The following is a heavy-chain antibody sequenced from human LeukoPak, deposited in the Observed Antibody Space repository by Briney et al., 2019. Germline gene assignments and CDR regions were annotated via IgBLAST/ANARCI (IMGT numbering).Heavy chain of an antibody. CDR3: ARGNYGRNWFDP. D-gene: IGHD3-10*01. CDR2: IYYSGST. Sequence: SETLSLTCTVSGGSVSSENYYWSWIRQPPGKGLEWIGYIYYSGSTNYNPSLKSRVTISIDTSKNQSSLRLSSVIAADTAVYYCARGNYGRNWFDPWGQGTLVTVSS. CDR1: GGSVSSENYY. J-gene: IGHJ5*02. V-gene: IGHV4-61*01.